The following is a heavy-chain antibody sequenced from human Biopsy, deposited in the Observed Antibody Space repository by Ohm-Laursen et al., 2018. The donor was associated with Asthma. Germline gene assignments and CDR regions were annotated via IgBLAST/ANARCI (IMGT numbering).Heavy chain of an antibody. CDR3: AKERYYDFWSGYPI. D-gene: IGHD3-3*01. V-gene: IGHV3-30*18. J-gene: IGHJ3*02. CDR1: GFVFRSHA. Sequence: SLRLSCAASGFVFRSHAMHWVRQAPGKGLEWVAVVSYDGGVVHYADSMKGRFTISRDNSKNTLYLQMNSLRAEDTAVYYCAKERYYDFWSGYPIWGQGTMVTVSS. CDR2: VSYDGGVV.